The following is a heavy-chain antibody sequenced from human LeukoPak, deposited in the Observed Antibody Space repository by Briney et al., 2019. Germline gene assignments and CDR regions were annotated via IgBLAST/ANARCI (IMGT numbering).Heavy chain of an antibody. D-gene: IGHD5-12*01. CDR1: GGTFSSYA. CDR2: IIPIFGTA. J-gene: IGHJ5*02. Sequence: GASVKVSCKASGGTFSSYAISWVRQAPGQGLEWMGGIIPIFGTANYAQKFQGRVTITADKSTSTAYMELSSLRSEDTAVYYCARGNFIGGYDTNWFDPWGQGTLVTVSS. V-gene: IGHV1-69*06. CDR3: ARGNFIGGYDTNWFDP.